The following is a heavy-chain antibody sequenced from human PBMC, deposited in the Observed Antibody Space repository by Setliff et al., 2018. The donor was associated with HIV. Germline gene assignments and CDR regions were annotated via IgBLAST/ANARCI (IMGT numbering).Heavy chain of an antibody. Sequence: SETLSLTCTVSGGSLSNHYWSWLRQSPKNGLEWIGYVYYSGSTNYKPSFKSRVTISVDTSKNQFSLKLTSVTAADTALYYCARLRGYFYGHGRYFDYWGQGTLVTVSS. CDR3: ARLRGYFYGHGRYFDY. CDR2: VYYSGST. CDR1: GGSLSNHY. J-gene: IGHJ4*02. D-gene: IGHD5-18*01. V-gene: IGHV4-59*11.